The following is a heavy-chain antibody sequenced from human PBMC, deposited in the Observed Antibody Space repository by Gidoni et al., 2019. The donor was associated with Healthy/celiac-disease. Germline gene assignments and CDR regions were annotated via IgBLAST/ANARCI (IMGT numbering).Heavy chain of an antibody. Sequence: EVKLLESGGGLVQPGGSLRLSCAASGFTFSSYAMSWVRQAPGKGLEWVSAISGSGGSTYYADSVKGRFTISRDNSKNTLYLQMNSLRAEDTAVYYCAKDGVLLWFGELLYDFDYWGQGTLVTVSS. CDR1: GFTFSSYA. V-gene: IGHV3-23*01. CDR3: AKDGVLLWFGELLYDFDY. CDR2: ISGSGGST. D-gene: IGHD3-10*01. J-gene: IGHJ4*02.